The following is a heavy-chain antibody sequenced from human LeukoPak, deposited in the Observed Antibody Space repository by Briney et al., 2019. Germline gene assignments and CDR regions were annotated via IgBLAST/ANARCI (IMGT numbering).Heavy chain of an antibody. D-gene: IGHD2-2*01. CDR3: VKDSSTTSWYFASDV. CDR2: FGLYGGTT. J-gene: IGHJ3*01. V-gene: IGHV3-23*01. Sequence: GGSLRLSCAASGLIFSSYAMTWVRQAPGKGLEWVSSFGLYGGTTHYADSVKGRFTISRGNSKNTLYLQMTSLRADDTAVYYCVKDSSTTSWYFASDVWGRGTMVAVSS. CDR1: GLIFSSYA.